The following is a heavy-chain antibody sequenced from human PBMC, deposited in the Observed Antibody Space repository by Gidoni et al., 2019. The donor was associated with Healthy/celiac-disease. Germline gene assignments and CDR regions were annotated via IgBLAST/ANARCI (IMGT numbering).Heavy chain of an antibody. J-gene: IGHJ4*02. CDR3: AKGHSAWPKVFES. Sequence: EAQLLVSGGDLVQPVGSLRLSCAVSGFTFDNFAMSWVRLAPGSVLDWVSSISGPGIVTDYADSVKGRFTISRDNSKNTLFLHMSSLRAEDTAVYYCAKGHSAWPKVFESWGQGTLVTVSS. D-gene: IGHD5-18*01. CDR1: GFTFDNFA. V-gene: IGHV3-23*01. CDR2: ISGPGIVT.